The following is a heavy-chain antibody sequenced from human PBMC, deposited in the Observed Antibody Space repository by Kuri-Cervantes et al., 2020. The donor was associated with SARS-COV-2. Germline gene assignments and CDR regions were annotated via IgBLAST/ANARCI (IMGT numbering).Heavy chain of an antibody. Sequence: SETLSLTCTVSGDYIGSSSHYWAWIRQSPGKGLEWIGSIYYSGAPYYNPSLKSRVTISVDTSKNQFSLKLSSVTAADTAVYYCARLSSGWHYYFDYWGQGTLVTVSS. CDR2: IYYSGAP. V-gene: IGHV4-39*01. CDR1: GDYIGSSSHY. CDR3: ARLSSGWHYYFDY. D-gene: IGHD6-19*01. J-gene: IGHJ4*02.